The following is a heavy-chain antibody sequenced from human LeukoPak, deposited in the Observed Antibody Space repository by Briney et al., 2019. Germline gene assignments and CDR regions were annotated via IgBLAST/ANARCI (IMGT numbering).Heavy chain of an antibody. Sequence: SVKVSCKASGGTFSSYAISWVRQAPGQGLEWMGGIIPIFGTANYAQKFQGRVTITRNTSISTAYMELSSLRSEDTAVYYCARAPRLLADAFDIWGQGTMVTVSS. V-gene: IGHV1-69*05. CDR2: IIPIFGTA. J-gene: IGHJ3*02. CDR1: GGTFSSYA. D-gene: IGHD2-8*02. CDR3: ARAPRLLADAFDI.